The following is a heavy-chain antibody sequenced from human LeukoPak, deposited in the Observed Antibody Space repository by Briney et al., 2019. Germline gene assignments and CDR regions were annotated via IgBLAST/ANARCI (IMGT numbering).Heavy chain of an antibody. V-gene: IGHV4-4*07. CDR3: ARKDGDY. Sequence: SETLSLTCTVSGASISSFHWTWIRQSAGKGLEWIGLIYSSGSASYNPSLKSRVPMSVDMTKNQLSLKLSSVTAADTAVYYCARKDGDYWGQGTLVTV. J-gene: IGHJ4*02. CDR2: IYSSGSA. CDR1: GASISSFH.